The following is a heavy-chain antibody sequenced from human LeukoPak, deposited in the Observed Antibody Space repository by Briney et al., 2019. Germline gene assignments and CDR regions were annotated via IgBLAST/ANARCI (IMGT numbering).Heavy chain of an antibody. CDR1: GFTVSNYA. CDR2: FSGSGGKT. D-gene: IGHD5-18*01. CDR3: ARLHSAMAYFDY. J-gene: IGHJ4*02. V-gene: IGHV3-23*01. Sequence: PGGPLRLSCAASGFTVSNYAVNWVRQAPGKGLQWVSGFSGSGGKTYYADSVKGRFTISRDNAKNSLYLQMNSLRAEDTAVYYCARLHSAMAYFDYWGQGTLVTVSS.